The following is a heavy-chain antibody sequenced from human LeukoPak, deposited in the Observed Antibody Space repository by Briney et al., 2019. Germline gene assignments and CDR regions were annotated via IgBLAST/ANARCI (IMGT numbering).Heavy chain of an antibody. CDR1: GFTFSSYG. V-gene: IGHV3-30*03. CDR3: TTDMGSKVH. J-gene: IGHJ4*02. D-gene: IGHD1-26*01. CDR2: ISYDGTNK. Sequence: GGSLRLSCAASGFTFSSYGMHWVRQAPGKGLVWVAVISYDGTNKYYADSVKGRFTISRDNSKNTLYLQMNSLRSEDTAVYYCTTDMGSKVHWGQGTLVAVSS.